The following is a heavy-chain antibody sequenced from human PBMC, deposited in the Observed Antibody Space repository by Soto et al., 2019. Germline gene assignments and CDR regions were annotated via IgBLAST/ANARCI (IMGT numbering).Heavy chain of an antibody. D-gene: IGHD3-3*01. CDR2: ILYDGSNT. V-gene: IGHV3-30-3*01. CDR3: ARDDGSPDYDFWSGLNFDY. J-gene: IGHJ4*02. Sequence: GSLRLSCAASGFTFSSYAMHWVRQAPGKGLEWVAVILYDGSNTYYADSVKGRFTISRDNSKNTLYLQMNSLRAEDTAVYYCARDDGSPDYDFWSGLNFDYWGQGTLVTVSS. CDR1: GFTFSSYA.